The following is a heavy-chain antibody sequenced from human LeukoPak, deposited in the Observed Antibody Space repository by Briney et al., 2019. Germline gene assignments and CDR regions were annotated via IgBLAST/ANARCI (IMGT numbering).Heavy chain of an antibody. D-gene: IGHD3-10*01. Sequence: SETLSLTCTVSGDSISSGDYYWHWIRQPPGKGLEWIGYIYYSGSSNYNPSLKSRVTISVDTSKNQFSLNLSSVTAADTAVYYCARWYYYGSGRRQFDYWGQGTLVTVSS. J-gene: IGHJ4*02. V-gene: IGHV4-30-4*01. CDR1: GDSISSGDYY. CDR3: ARWYYYGSGRRQFDY. CDR2: IYYSGSS.